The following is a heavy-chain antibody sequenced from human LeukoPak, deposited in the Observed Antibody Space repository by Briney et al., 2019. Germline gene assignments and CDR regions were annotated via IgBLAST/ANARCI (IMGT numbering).Heavy chain of an antibody. CDR2: ISSSSSYI. CDR3: ARDSSYYDILTGYLPHTRTLDY. J-gene: IGHJ4*02. Sequence: GSLRLSCAASGFTFSSYSMNWVRQAPGKGLEWVSSISSSSSYIYYADSVKGRSTISRDNAKNSLYLQMNSLRAEDTAVYYCARDSSYYDILTGYLPHTRTLDYWGQGTLVTVSS. V-gene: IGHV3-21*01. CDR1: GFTFSSYS. D-gene: IGHD3-9*01.